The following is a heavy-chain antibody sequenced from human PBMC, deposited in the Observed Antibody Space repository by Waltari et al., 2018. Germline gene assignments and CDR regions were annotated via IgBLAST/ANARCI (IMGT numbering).Heavy chain of an antibody. J-gene: IGHJ4*02. CDR2: INSDGSSI. V-gene: IGHV3-74*01. D-gene: IGHD5-18*01. Sequence: EVQLVEAGGDIVQPGGSLRLSCAASGFRFSDSGMDWVRQVPGKGLVWVSRINSDGSSISYSDSVKGRFTISRDNSKNMLYLQLNSLRAEDTAVYYCARKGGRGYTYGPFYYDSWGQGTLVTVSS. CDR1: GFRFSDSG. CDR3: ARKGGRGYTYGPFYYDS.